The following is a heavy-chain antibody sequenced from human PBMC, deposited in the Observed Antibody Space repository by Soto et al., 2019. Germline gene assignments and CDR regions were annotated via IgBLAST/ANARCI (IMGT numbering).Heavy chain of an antibody. V-gene: IGHV3-30*18. J-gene: IGHJ6*02. CDR2: ISYDGSNK. CDR3: AKDMVRKAAMTYGMDV. CDR1: GFTFSTYG. Sequence: GGSLRLSCAASGFTFSTYGMHWVRQAPGKGLEWVAVISYDGSNKYYADSVKGRFTISRDNSKNTLYLQMNSLRAEDTAVYYCAKDMVRKAAMTYGMDVWGQGTTVTVSS. D-gene: IGHD2-2*01.